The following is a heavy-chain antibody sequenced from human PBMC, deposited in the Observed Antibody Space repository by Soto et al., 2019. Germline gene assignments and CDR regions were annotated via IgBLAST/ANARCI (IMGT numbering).Heavy chain of an antibody. CDR3: ARDWDTAMAIYGMDV. Sequence: ASVKVSCKASGYTFTSYAMHWVRQAPGQRLEWMGWINAGNGNTKYSQKFQGRVTITADESTSTAYMELSSLRSEDTAVYYCARDWDTAMAIYGMDVWGQGTTVTVSS. V-gene: IGHV1-3*01. CDR1: GYTFTSYA. J-gene: IGHJ6*02. CDR2: INAGNGNT. D-gene: IGHD5-18*01.